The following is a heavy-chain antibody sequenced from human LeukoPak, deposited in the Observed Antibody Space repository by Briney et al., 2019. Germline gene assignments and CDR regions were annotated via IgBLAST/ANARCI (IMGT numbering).Heavy chain of an antibody. Sequence: PGGSLRLSCAASGFTFSSYSMNWVRQAPGKGLEWVSSISSSSSYIYYADSVKGRFTISRDNAKNSLYLQMNSLRAEDTAVYYCARARSSGRWYYYMDVWGKGTTVTVSS. CDR1: GFTFSSYS. V-gene: IGHV3-21*04. CDR2: ISSSSSYI. D-gene: IGHD6-19*01. CDR3: ARARSSGRWYYYMDV. J-gene: IGHJ6*03.